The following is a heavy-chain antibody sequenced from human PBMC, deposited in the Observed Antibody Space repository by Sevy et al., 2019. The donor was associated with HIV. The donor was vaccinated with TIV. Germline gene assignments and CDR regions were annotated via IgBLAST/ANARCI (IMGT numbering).Heavy chain of an antibody. J-gene: IGHJ1*01. CDR2: IDTKSDGT. Sequence: GESLKISCKGSGYNFTGDYIHWVRQAPGQGPEWMGRIDTKSDGTSNAPKFQGRVNMRRDMSSTTAYMELTGLKSDDTAVYYCARRGGFLNIWSPYYTLREYFQQWGQGTLVTVSS. D-gene: IGHD3-3*01. V-gene: IGHV1-2*06. CDR3: ARRGGFLNIWSPYYTLREYFQQ. CDR1: GYNFTGDY.